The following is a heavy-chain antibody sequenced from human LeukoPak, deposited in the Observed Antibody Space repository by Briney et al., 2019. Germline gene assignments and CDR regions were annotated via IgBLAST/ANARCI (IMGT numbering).Heavy chain of an antibody. J-gene: IGHJ3*02. CDR1: GYTLSELS. V-gene: IGHV1-24*01. CDR3: ATQVDLDTFDI. Sequence: ASVKVSCKVSGYTLSELSIHWVRRAPGKGLEWMGGFDPEDGEIIYAQKFQGRVTMTEDTSTDTAYMELSSLRSEDTAGYYCATQVDLDTFDIWGQGTMVTVSS. CDR2: FDPEDGEI.